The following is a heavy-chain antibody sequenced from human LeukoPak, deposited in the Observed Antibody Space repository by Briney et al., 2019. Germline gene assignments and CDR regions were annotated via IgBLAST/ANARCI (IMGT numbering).Heavy chain of an antibody. V-gene: IGHV3-7*01. CDR1: GFIFSSYW. Sequence: GGSLRLSCAASGFIFSSYWMTWVRQAPGKGLEWVANIKQDGSEKYYVDSVKGRFTISRDNAKNSLYLQMNSLRAEDMVVYYCARDSLGRYFDWLTTVHSDAFDIWGQGTMVTVSS. D-gene: IGHD3-9*01. J-gene: IGHJ3*02. CDR2: IKQDGSEK. CDR3: ARDSLGRYFDWLTTVHSDAFDI.